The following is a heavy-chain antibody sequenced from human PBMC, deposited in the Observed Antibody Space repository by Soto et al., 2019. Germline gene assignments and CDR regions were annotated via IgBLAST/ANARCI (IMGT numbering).Heavy chain of an antibody. Sequence: SETLSLTCAVYGGSFSGYYWSWIRQPPRKGLEWIGEINHSGSTNYNPSLKSRVTISVDTSKNQFSLKLSSVTASDAAVHYCARVRTIFGVVIQFYYVMDVWGQGTTLTVSS. J-gene: IGHJ6*02. CDR3: ARVRTIFGVVIQFYYVMDV. CDR1: GGSFSGYY. CDR2: INHSGST. V-gene: IGHV4-34*01. D-gene: IGHD3-3*01.